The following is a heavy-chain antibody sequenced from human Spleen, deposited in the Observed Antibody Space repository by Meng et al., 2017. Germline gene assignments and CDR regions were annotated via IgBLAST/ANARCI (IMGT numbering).Heavy chain of an antibody. CDR1: GFTFSNAW. CDR2: ISTYSGYI. V-gene: IGHV3-21*01. J-gene: IGHJ4*02. D-gene: IGHD4-17*01. Sequence: GESLKISCAASGFTFSNAWMSWIRQAPGKGLEWVSSISTYSGYIYYADSVKGRFTISRDNAKNSLYLQMNSLRAEDTAVYYCASVTTDYWGQGTLVTVSS. CDR3: ASVTTDY.